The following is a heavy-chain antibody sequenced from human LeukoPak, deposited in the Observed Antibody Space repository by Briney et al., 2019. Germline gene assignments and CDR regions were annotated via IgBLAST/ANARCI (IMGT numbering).Heavy chain of an antibody. Sequence: SQTLSLTCALSGDSVSSHSSAWNWIRQSPSRGLEWLGRTYYRSKWYHDYAVSVRSRMSINPDTSKNQFSLQLSSVTPGDTAVYYCASDPAYNYGMDVWGQGTTVTVSS. CDR2: TYYRSKWYH. J-gene: IGHJ6*02. D-gene: IGHD2-2*01. CDR3: ASDPAYNYGMDV. V-gene: IGHV6-1*01. CDR1: GDSVSSHSSA.